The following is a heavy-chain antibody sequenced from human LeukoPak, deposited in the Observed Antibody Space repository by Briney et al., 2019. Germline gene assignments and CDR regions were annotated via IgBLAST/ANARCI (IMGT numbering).Heavy chain of an antibody. V-gene: IGHV3-7*01. CDR2: IKQDGSEK. D-gene: IGHD3-3*01. CDR1: GFTFSSYW. Sequence: GGSLRLSCAASGFTFSSYWMSWVRQAPGKGLEWVANIKQDGSEKYYVDSVKGRFTISRDNAKNSLYLQMNSLRAEDTAVYYCARDKRYYDFWTTSLYFDYWGQGTLVTVSS. CDR3: ARDKRYYDFWTTSLYFDY. J-gene: IGHJ4*02.